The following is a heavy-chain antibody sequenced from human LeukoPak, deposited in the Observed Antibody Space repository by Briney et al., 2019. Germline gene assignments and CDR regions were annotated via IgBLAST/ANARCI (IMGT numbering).Heavy chain of an antibody. CDR3: ARGRRGPGIGDYYYGMDV. J-gene: IGHJ6*02. CDR1: GYTFTGYY. Sequence: ASVKVSCKASGYTFTGYYMHWVRQAPGQGLEWMGWINPDSGGTNYAQKFQGRVTMTRDTSISTAYMELSRLRSDDTAVYYCARGRRGPGIGDYYYGMDVWGQGTTVTVSS. V-gene: IGHV1-2*02. D-gene: IGHD1-1*01. CDR2: INPDSGGT.